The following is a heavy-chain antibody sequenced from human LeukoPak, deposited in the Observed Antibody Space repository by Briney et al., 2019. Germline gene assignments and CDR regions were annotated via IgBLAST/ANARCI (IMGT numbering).Heavy chain of an antibody. J-gene: IGHJ5*02. D-gene: IGHD2-15*01. CDR2: INPNSGGT. CDR1: GYTFTGYC. V-gene: IGHV1-2*02. CDR3: ARAYCSGGSCYSGKRFDP. Sequence: ASVKVSCKASGYTFTGYCMHWVRQAPGQGLEWMGWINPNSGGTNYAQKFQGRVTMTRDTSISTAYMELSRLRSDDTAVYYCARAYCSGGSCYSGKRFDPWGQGTLVTVSS.